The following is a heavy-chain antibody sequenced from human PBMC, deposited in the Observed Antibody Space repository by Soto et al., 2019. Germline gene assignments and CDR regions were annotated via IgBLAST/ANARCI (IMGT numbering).Heavy chain of an antibody. D-gene: IGHD6-13*01. V-gene: IGHV1-8*01. CDR3: AKDWRIAAASDAEYFQH. CDR2: MNPNSGIT. J-gene: IGHJ1*01. CDR1: GYTFTSYD. Sequence: ASVKVSCKASGYTFTSYDINWVRQATGQGLEWMGWMNPNSGITDFAQKFQGRITMTGNTSISTAYMELSSLRSEDTAVYYCAKDWRIAAASDAEYFQHWGQGTLVTVSS.